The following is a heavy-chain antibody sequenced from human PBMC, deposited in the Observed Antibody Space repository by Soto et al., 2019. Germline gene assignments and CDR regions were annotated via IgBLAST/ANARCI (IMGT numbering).Heavy chain of an antibody. Sequence: GGSLRLSCAVSGFTFSSYAMSWVRQAPGKGLEWIALICYEGTTKYSTDSMKGRFTISRDQSKSTLYLQVNSLRAEDTATYYCARDVGSSGSSRWFDTWGQGTLVTVSS. CDR3: ARDVGSSGSSRWFDT. D-gene: IGHD3-10*01. J-gene: IGHJ5*02. CDR2: ICYEGTTK. CDR1: GFTFSSYA. V-gene: IGHV3-33*08.